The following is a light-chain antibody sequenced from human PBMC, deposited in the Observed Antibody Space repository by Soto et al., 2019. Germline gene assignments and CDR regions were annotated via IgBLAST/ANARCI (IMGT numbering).Light chain of an antibody. CDR3: QQSYSTPPLT. CDR1: QSISSY. J-gene: IGKJ4*01. CDR2: AAS. Sequence: DLQMTQSPSSPSASVGDRVTITCRASQSISSYLNWYQQKPGKAPKLLIYAASSLQSGVPSRFSGSGSGTDFTLTISSLQPEDFATYYCQQSYSTPPLTFGGGTKVEIK. V-gene: IGKV1-39*01.